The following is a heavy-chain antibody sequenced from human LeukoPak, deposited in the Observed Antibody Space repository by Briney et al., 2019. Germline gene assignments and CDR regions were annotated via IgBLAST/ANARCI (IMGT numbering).Heavy chain of an antibody. CDR2: IYYSGST. Sequence: PSETLSLTCTVSGGSISSSSYYWGWIRQPPGKGLEWIGSIYYSGSTYYNPSLKSRVTISVDTSKNQFSLKLSSVTAADTAVYYCARDRLSGGFDYWGQGTLVTVSS. V-gene: IGHV4-39*07. J-gene: IGHJ4*02. D-gene: IGHD2-15*01. CDR3: ARDRLSGGFDY. CDR1: GGSISSSSYY.